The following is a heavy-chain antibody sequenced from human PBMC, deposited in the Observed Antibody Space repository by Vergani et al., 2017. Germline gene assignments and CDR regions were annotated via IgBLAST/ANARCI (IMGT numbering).Heavy chain of an antibody. J-gene: IGHJ6*03. CDR3: ARQKDYYMDV. V-gene: IGHV4-39*01. Sequence: QLQLHESGPGLVKPSETLSLTCSVSGGSINTRNYYWGWIRQPPGKGLEWIGYIYYSGPTYYNPSLESRLTISLDTSENHLSLKLTSVTAADTAVYYCARQKDYYMDVWGKGATVTV. CDR2: IYYSGPT. CDR1: GGSINTRNYY.